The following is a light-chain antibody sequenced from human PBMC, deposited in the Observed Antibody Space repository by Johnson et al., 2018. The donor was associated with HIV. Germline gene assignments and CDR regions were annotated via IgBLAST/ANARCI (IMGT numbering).Light chain of an antibody. CDR3: GTWDSSLSAGRYV. CDR1: SSNIGNNY. CDR2: ENN. J-gene: IGLJ1*01. V-gene: IGLV1-51*02. Sequence: QSVLTQPPSMSAAPGQRVTISCSGSSSNIGNNYVSWYQQVPGAAPKLLIYENNKRPSGIPDRFSGSKSGTSATLAITGLQTGDEADYYCGTWDSSLSAGRYVFGTGTKVTVL.